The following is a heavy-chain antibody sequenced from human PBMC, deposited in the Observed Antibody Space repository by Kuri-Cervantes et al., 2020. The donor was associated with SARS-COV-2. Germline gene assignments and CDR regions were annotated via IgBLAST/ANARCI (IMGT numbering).Heavy chain of an antibody. D-gene: IGHD3-3*01. CDR2: ISSNGGST. V-gene: IGHV3-64*02. CDR3: AKVPGPLYDFWSGYYYYYMDV. Sequence: GESLKISCAASGFTFSSYAMHWVRQAPGKGLEYVSAISSNGGSTYYADSVKGRFTISRDNAKNSLYLQMNSLRAEDTAVYYCAKVPGPLYDFWSGYYYYYMDVWGKGTTVTVSS. CDR1: GFTFSSYA. J-gene: IGHJ6*03.